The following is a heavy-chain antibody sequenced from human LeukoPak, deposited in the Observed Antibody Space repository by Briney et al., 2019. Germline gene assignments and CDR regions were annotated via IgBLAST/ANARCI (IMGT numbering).Heavy chain of an antibody. CDR1: GDSVSNNAA. CDR3: ARVTGYMIEDYFDY. Sequence: SQTLSLTCAISGDSVSNNAAWNWIRQSPSRGLEWLGRTYYRSKWYTDYAVSVSSRITINPDASKNQFSLQLNSVTPEDTAVYYCARVTGYMIEDYFDYWGQGTLVTVSS. V-gene: IGHV6-1*01. J-gene: IGHJ4*02. D-gene: IGHD3-22*01. CDR2: TYYRSKWYT.